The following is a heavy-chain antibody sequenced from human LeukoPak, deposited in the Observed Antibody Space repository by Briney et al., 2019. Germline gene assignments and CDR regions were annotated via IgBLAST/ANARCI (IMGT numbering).Heavy chain of an antibody. CDR2: ISSSDSTI. D-gene: IGHD6-13*01. CDR3: AGDRIAALWFDP. J-gene: IGHJ5*02. CDR1: GFTFSSYS. Sequence: GSLRLSCAASGFTFSSYSMNWVRQAPGKGLEWVSYISSSDSTIYYADSVKGRFTISRDNAKNSLYLQMNSLRDEDTAVYYCAGDRIAALWFDPWGQGTLVTVSS. V-gene: IGHV3-48*02.